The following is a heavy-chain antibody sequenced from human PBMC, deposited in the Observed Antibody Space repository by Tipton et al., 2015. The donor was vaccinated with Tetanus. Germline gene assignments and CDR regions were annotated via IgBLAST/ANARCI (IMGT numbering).Heavy chain of an antibody. J-gene: IGHJ4*02. CDR2: IYHSGST. CDR3: ARDIGYAEEDNFDY. D-gene: IGHD5-12*01. CDR1: GYSISSGYY. Sequence: TLSLTCAVSGYSISSGYYWGWIRQPPGKGLEWIGSIYHSGSTYYTPSLKSRVTISVDTSKNHFSLKRTSVTAADTAVYYCARDIGYAEEDNFDYWGQGTLVTVSS. V-gene: IGHV4-38-2*02.